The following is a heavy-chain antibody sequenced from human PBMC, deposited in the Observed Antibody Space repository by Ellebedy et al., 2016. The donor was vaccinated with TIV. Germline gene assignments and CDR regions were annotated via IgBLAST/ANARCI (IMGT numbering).Heavy chain of an antibody. J-gene: IGHJ4*02. V-gene: IGHV4-61*08. Sequence: MPSETLSLTCSFSAGSVTNEGRTWTWIRQPPGGGLQLIGYIYNGGATNYNVSLRGRATLDVDTSNNQISLQLRSVTAEDTAVYYCATHRDEWLTTGLEYWGQGTVVIVSS. CDR2: IYNGGAT. D-gene: IGHD6-19*01. CDR3: ATHRDEWLTTGLEY. CDR1: AGSVTNEGRT.